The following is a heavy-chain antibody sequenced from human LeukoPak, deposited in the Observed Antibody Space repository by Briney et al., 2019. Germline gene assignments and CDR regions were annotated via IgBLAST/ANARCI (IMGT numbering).Heavy chain of an antibody. CDR1: GGPISSYY. V-gene: IGHV4-59*01. Sequence: PSETLSLTCTVSGGPISSYYWSWIRQPPGKGLEWIGYIYYSGSTNYNPSLKSRVTISVDTSKNQFSLKLSSVTAADTAVYYCARVRGYSYGYAFDIWGQGTMVTVSS. CDR3: ARVRGYSYGYAFDI. D-gene: IGHD5-18*01. CDR2: IYYSGST. J-gene: IGHJ3*02.